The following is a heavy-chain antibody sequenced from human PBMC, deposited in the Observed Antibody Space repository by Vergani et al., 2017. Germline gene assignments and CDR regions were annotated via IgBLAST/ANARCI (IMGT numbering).Heavy chain of an antibody. D-gene: IGHD2-15*01. Sequence: QVQLVQSGAEVKKPGASVKVSCKVSGYTLTELSMHWVRQAPGKGLEWMGRIIPILGIANYAQKFQGRVTITADKSTSTAYMELSSLRSEDTAVYYCARDRNDCSGGSCYSHRWFDPWGQGTLVTVSS. V-gene: IGHV1-69*09. J-gene: IGHJ5*02. CDR3: ARDRNDCSGGSCYSHRWFDP. CDR2: IIPILGIA. CDR1: GYTLTELS.